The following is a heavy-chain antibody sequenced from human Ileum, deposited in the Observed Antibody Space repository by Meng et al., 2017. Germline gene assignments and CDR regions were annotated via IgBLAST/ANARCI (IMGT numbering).Heavy chain of an antibody. CDR2: LYTGGAT. CDR1: GFTINNYY. V-gene: IGHV3-66*02. CDR3: ARMGGNTYTYWFDP. Sequence: GESLKISCAASGFTINNYYMCWLRQAPGKGLEWVSILYTGGATYYADSVKGRFAISRDNSENMLYLQIYSLRPEDTAVYYCARMGGNTYTYWFDPWGQGTLVTVSS. D-gene: IGHD1-26*01. J-gene: IGHJ5*02.